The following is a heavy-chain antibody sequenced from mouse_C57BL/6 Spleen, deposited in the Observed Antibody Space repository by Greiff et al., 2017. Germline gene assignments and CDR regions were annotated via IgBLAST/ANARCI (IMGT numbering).Heavy chain of an antibody. D-gene: IGHD2-4*01. J-gene: IGHJ1*03. V-gene: IGHV5-17*01. Sequence: KLVERVAYISSGSSTIYYADTVKGRFTISRDNAKNTLFLQMTSLRSEDTAMYYCARGGLRTFYWYFDVWGTGTTVTVSS. CDR3: ARGGLRTFYWYFDV. CDR2: ISSGSSTI.